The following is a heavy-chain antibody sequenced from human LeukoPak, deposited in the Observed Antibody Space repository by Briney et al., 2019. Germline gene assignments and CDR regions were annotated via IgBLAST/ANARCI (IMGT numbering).Heavy chain of an antibody. CDR1: GFTFRNYW. Sequence: GSLRLSCAASGFTFRNYWMSWVRQAPGTGLEWVANIKQDGSDRNYVTSVRGRFTISRDNAESSLYLQMNSLRVGDTAVYYCVRNLAVAGTCFDSWGQGTLVTVSS. CDR3: VRNLAVAGTCFDS. CDR2: IKQDGSDR. V-gene: IGHV3-7*03. D-gene: IGHD6-19*01. J-gene: IGHJ4*02.